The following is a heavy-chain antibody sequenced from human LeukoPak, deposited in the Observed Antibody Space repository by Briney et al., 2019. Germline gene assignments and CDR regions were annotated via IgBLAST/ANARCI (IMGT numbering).Heavy chain of an antibody. J-gene: IGHJ4*02. CDR1: GFTFSSYA. CDR3: AKAYSSGWYFYYFDY. V-gene: IGHV3-23*01. CDR2: ISGSGGST. D-gene: IGHD6-19*01. Sequence: GGSLRLSCAASGFTFSSYAMSWVRQAPGEGLEWVSAISGSGGSTYYADSVKGRFTISRDNSKNTLYLQMNSLRVEDTAVYYCAKAYSSGWYFYYFDYWGQGTLVTVSS.